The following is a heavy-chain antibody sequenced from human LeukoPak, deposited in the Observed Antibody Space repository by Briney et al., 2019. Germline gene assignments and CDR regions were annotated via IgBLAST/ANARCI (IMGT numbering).Heavy chain of an antibody. V-gene: IGHV3-23*01. Sequence: GGSLRLSCAASGFTFGDYAMSWVRQAPGKGLEWVSAISGSGGSTYYADSVKGRFTISRDNSKNTLYLQMNSLRAEDTAVYYCAKGGIWFGELSYFDYWGQGTLVTVSS. D-gene: IGHD3-10*01. CDR3: AKGGIWFGELSYFDY. CDR2: ISGSGGST. CDR1: GFTFGDYA. J-gene: IGHJ4*02.